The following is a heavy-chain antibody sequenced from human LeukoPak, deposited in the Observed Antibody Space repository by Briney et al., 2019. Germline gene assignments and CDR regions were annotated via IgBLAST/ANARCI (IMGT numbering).Heavy chain of an antibody. J-gene: IGHJ4*02. CDR1: GGSISSGSYY. CDR2: IYYSGST. D-gene: IGHD4-17*01. Sequence: SQTLSLTCTVSGGSISSGSYYWSWIRQPPGKGLEWIGYIYYSGSTNYNPSLKSRVTISVDTSKNQFSLKLSSVTAADTAVYYCARDAGYGDGFDYWGQGTLVTVSS. CDR3: ARDAGYGDGFDY. V-gene: IGHV4-61*01.